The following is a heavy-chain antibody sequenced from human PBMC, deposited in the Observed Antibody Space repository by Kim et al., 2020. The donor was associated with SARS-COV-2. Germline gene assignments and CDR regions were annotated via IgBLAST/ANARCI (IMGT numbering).Heavy chain of an antibody. D-gene: IGHD6-13*01. J-gene: IGHJ4*02. CDR1: GFAFSYYN. Sequence: GGSLRLSCAASGFAFSYYNMNWVRQAPGKGLEWVASISYKSGSIYYAASVKGRFTISRDNAKNSLYLLMNCLRVDDTAVYFCARAFSSTWSYDVDYWGQGTPVTVSS. V-gene: IGHV3-21*01. CDR2: ISYKSGSI. CDR3: ARAFSSTWSYDVDY.